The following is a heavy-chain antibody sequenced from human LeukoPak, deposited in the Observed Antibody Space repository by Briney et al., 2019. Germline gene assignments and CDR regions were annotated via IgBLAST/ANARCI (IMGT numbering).Heavy chain of an antibody. J-gene: IGHJ4*02. V-gene: IGHV4-4*07. CDR1: GGSINSYY. CDR3: ARGGKATVVTM. CDR2: IYSSGST. D-gene: IGHD4-23*01. Sequence: WETLSLTCTVSGGSINSYYRSWIRQPAGKGLEWIGGIYSSGSTNYNPSLKSRVSMSVDTSKNQFSLKLTSVTAADTAVYYCARGGKATVVTMWGQGILVTVSS.